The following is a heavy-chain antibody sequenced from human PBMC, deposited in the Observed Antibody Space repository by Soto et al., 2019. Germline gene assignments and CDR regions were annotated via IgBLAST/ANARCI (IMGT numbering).Heavy chain of an antibody. CDR3: ARDVGYSSGLSAFDI. V-gene: IGHV3-30-3*01. CDR2: ISYDGINR. Sequence: QVQLVESGGGVVQPGRSLRLSCAASGFTFSSYAMHRVRQAPGKGLECVAVISYDGINRYYADSVKGQFTISRDNSKNTLYLQMDSLRAEDTAVYHCARDVGYSSGLSAFDIWGQGTMVTVSS. CDR1: GFTFSSYA. D-gene: IGHD5-18*01. J-gene: IGHJ3*02.